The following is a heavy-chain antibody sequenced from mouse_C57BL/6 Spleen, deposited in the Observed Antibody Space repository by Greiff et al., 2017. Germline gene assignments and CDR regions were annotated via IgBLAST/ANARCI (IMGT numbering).Heavy chain of an antibody. D-gene: IGHD1-1*01. CDR3: AREAPNYYGGSYGYFAY. J-gene: IGHJ2*01. Sequence: VQLQQSGAELVKPGASVKISCKASGYAFSSYWMNWVKQRPGQGLEWIGQIYPGDGDTNYNGKFKGKATLTADKSSSTAYMQLSSLTSEDSAVYYCAREAPNYYGGSYGYFAYWGQGTTLTVSS. CDR2: IYPGDGDT. CDR1: GYAFSSYW. V-gene: IGHV1-80*01.